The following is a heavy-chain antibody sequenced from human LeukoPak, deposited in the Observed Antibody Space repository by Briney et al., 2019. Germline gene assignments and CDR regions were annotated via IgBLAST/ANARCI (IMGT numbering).Heavy chain of an antibody. V-gene: IGHV3-21*01. CDR1: GFTFSGYS. CDR2: ISGGSGYI. CDR3: ARGDSYYASSDFDN. D-gene: IGHD3-22*01. Sequence: GGSLRLSCAASGFTFSGYSMNWVRQAPGKGLEWVSSISGGSGYIYYADSVKGRFTISRDNAKNSLYLQMNSLRAEDTAVYYCARGDSYYASSDFDNWGQGTLVTVSS. J-gene: IGHJ4*02.